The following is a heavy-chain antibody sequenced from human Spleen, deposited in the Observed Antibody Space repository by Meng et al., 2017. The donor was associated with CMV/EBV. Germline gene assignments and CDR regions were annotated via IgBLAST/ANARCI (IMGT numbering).Heavy chain of an antibody. V-gene: IGHV4-34*01. CDR3: ARAVTGTTNVDY. CDR2: INHSGST. D-gene: IGHD1-7*01. J-gene: IGHJ4*02. Sequence: SQTLSLTCAVYGGSFSGYYWSWIRQPPGKGLEWIGEINHSGSTNYNPSLKSRVTISVDTSKNQFSLKLSSVTAADTAVYYCARAVTGTTNVDYWGQETLVTVSS. CDR1: GGSFSGYY.